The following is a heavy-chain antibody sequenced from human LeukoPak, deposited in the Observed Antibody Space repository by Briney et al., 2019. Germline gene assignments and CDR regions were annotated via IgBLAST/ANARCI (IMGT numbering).Heavy chain of an antibody. D-gene: IGHD2-15*01. CDR3: ARGVGYCSGGNCYGVGSSDY. V-gene: IGHV1-8*01. Sequence: ASVKVSCKASGYTFTSYDLNWVRQATGQGLEWMGWVSPNSGNTGYAQKFQGRVTMTRDTSISTVYMELSSLRSEDTAVYYCARGVGYCSGGNCYGVGSSDYWGQGTLVTVSS. J-gene: IGHJ4*02. CDR1: GYTFTSYD. CDR2: VSPNSGNT.